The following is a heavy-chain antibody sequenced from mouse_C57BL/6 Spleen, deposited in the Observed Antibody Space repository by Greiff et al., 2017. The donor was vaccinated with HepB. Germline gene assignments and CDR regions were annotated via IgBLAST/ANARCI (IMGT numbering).Heavy chain of an antibody. CDR3: ARRDSPYYYAMDY. CDR2: ISSGSSTI. Sequence: EVKLMESGGGLVKPGGSLKLSCAASGFTFSDYGMHWVRQAPEKGLEWVAYISSGSSTIYYADTVKGRFTISRDNAKNTLFLQMTSLRSEDTAMYYCARRDSPYYYAMDYWGQGTSVTVSS. V-gene: IGHV5-17*01. J-gene: IGHJ4*01. CDR1: GFTFSDYG.